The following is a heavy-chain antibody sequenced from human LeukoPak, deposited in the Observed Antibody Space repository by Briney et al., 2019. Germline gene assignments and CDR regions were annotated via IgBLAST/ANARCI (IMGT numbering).Heavy chain of an antibody. Sequence: GGSLRLSCAASGFTFSSYAMSWVRQAPGKGLEWVSAISGSGGSTYYADSVKGRFTISRDNSKNTLYLQMNSLTAEDTAVYYCVRDRSLGSQYYYYIDVWGKGTTVTVPS. J-gene: IGHJ6*03. D-gene: IGHD2/OR15-2a*01. CDR1: GFTFSSYA. CDR2: ISGSGGST. V-gene: IGHV3-23*01. CDR3: VRDRSLGSQYYYYIDV.